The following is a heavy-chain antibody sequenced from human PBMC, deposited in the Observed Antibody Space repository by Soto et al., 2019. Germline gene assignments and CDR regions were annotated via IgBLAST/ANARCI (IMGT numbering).Heavy chain of an antibody. V-gene: IGHV3-23*01. D-gene: IGHD5-12*01. CDR3: SKSLVATRTFEY. CDR1: GFTFSSFG. CDR2: ISYTGGNT. Sequence: GGSLRLSCAASGFTFSSFGMSWVRQAPGKGLEWVSSISYTGGNTYYADSVKGRFTLSRDNSPHTLYLQMNSLRAEDTAAYHFSKSLVATRTFEYLGQGTLVIVS. J-gene: IGHJ4*02.